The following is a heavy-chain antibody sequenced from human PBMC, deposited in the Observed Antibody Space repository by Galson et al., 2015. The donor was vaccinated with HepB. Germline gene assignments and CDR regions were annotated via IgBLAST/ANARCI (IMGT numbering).Heavy chain of an antibody. Sequence: SLRLSCAASGFTFSSYGMHWVRQAPGKGLEWVAVISYDGSNKYYADSVKGRFTISRDNSKNTLYLQMNSLRAEDTAVYYCAKDRYSGYDRGREMPGYWGQGTLVTVSS. J-gene: IGHJ4*02. CDR3: AKDRYSGYDRGREMPGY. D-gene: IGHD5-12*01. V-gene: IGHV3-30*18. CDR2: ISYDGSNK. CDR1: GFTFSSYG.